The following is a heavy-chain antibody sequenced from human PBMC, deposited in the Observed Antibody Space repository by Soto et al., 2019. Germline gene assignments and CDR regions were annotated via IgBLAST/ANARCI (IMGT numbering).Heavy chain of an antibody. CDR3: ARDGMAKLEYNWFDP. CDR1: GGTFSSYA. D-gene: IGHD1-1*01. J-gene: IGHJ5*02. V-gene: IGHV1-69*12. CDR2: IIPIFGTA. Sequence: QVQLVQSGAEVKKPGSSVKVSCKASGGTFSSYAISWVRQAPGQGLEWMGGIIPIFGTANYAQKFQGRVTITAEETTSTAYMVPSSLRAEETAVYYCARDGMAKLEYNWFDPWGQGTLVTVSS.